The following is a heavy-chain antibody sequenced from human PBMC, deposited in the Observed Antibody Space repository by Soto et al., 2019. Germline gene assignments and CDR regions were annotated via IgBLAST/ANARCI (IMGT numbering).Heavy chain of an antibody. V-gene: IGHV3-23*01. Sequence: EVQLLESGGGLVQPGGSLRLSCAASGFTFSVYAMSWVRQAPGKGLECVSGISGRGGSKSYADSVKGRFTIARDNSKNTMSLPMNSLRAEDTAVYYCATALYGGHDYWGPGTLVTVSS. CDR1: GFTFSVYA. J-gene: IGHJ4*02. CDR3: ATALYGGHDY. D-gene: IGHD4-17*01. CDR2: ISGRGGSK.